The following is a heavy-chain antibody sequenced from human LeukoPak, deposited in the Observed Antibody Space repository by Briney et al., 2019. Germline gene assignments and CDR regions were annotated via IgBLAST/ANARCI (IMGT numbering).Heavy chain of an antibody. Sequence: GASVKVSCKASGYTFTGYYMHWVRQAPGQGLEWMGWINPNSGGTNYAQKFQGWVTMTRDTSISTAYMELSRLRSDDTAVYYCARGDQQLVRWFDYWGQGTLVTVSS. CDR2: INPNSGGT. CDR1: GYTFTGYY. D-gene: IGHD6-13*01. CDR3: ARGDQQLVRWFDY. V-gene: IGHV1-2*04. J-gene: IGHJ4*02.